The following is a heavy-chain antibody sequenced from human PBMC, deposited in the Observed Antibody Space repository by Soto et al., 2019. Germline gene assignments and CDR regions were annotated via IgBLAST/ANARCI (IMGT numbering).Heavy chain of an antibody. D-gene: IGHD3-3*01. J-gene: IGHJ2*01. Sequence: EVQLLESGGGLVQPGGSLRLSCAASGFTFSSYAMSWVCQAAGKGLEWVSATCGSGGSTYYSDTVKGRFTISRDNSKNTLYLQMNSLRAADTAVYYCAKDVPSFWSGCTYWYFDLWGRGTLVTVSS. CDR3: AKDVPSFWSGCTYWYFDL. CDR1: GFTFSSYA. CDR2: TCGSGGST. V-gene: IGHV3-23*01.